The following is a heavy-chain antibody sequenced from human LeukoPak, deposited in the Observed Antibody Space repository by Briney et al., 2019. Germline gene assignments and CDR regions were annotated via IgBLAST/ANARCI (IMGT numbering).Heavy chain of an antibody. Sequence: PSETLSLTCSVYGGSFSDYFWSWIRQSLGKGLEWIGEIDDGGNTNYNPSLMSRVIVSMEKSKKQFSLVMRSVAAADTAVYYCARFSRITWGDWGDAFDIWGQGTTVIVSS. J-gene: IGHJ3*02. CDR2: IDDGGNT. D-gene: IGHD2-21*02. CDR3: ARFSRITWGDWGDAFDI. CDR1: GGSFSDYF. V-gene: IGHV4-34*01.